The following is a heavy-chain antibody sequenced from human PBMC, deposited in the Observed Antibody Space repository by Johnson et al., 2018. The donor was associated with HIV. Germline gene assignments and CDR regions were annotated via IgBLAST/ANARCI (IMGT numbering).Heavy chain of an antibody. V-gene: IGHV3-30-3*01. D-gene: IGHD2-21*01. CDR3: ACLAHDAFDI. CDR2: ISYDGSHK. J-gene: IGHJ3*02. Sequence: VQLVESGGGVVQPGRSLRLSCAASGFTFSSYAMHWVRQAPGKGLEWVAVISYDGSHKYYAHSVTGRFTISRDTSKNTLYLQMNSLRAEDTAVYYCACLAHDAFDIWGQGTMVTVSS. CDR1: GFTFSSYA.